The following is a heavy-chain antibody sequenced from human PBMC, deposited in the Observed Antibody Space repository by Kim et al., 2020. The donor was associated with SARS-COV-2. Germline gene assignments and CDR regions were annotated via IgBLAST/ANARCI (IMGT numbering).Heavy chain of an antibody. J-gene: IGHJ4*02. CDR1: GYSFTSYW. Sequence: GESLKISCKGSGYSFTSYWIGWVRQMPGKGLEWMGIIYPGDSDTRYSPSFQGQVTISADKPISTAYLQWSSLKASDTAMYYCARSTPLAYCGGDCYSRFDYWGQGTLVTVSS. V-gene: IGHV5-51*04. D-gene: IGHD2-21*01. CDR2: IYPGDSDT. CDR3: ARSTPLAYCGGDCYSRFDY.